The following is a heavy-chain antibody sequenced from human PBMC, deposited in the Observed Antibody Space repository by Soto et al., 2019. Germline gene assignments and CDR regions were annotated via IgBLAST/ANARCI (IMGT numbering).Heavy chain of an antibody. CDR3: ERTDDVGYYPH. D-gene: IGHD3-3*01. J-gene: IGHJ4*02. CDR1: GDSIIRIYH. Sequence: SETLSRTCTVAGDSIIRIYHWAWIRQPPGRSLEWIASIFHTGTTYYTPSLKSRVTISVDTSKNQFSLRLSSATAADSAVYYCERTDDVGYYPHCGQGNLV. CDR2: IFHTGTT. V-gene: IGHV4-38-2*02.